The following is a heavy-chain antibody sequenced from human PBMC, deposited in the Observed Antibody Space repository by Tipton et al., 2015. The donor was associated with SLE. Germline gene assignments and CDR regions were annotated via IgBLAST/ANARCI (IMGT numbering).Heavy chain of an antibody. J-gene: IGHJ4*02. CDR3: ARDRVGGTYDY. CDR1: GFSFSSYA. CDR2: ISSDGGAT. V-gene: IGHV3-64*01. Sequence: GSLRLSCAASGFSFSSYAMHWLRQAPGKGPEYVSAISSDGGATYYANSVKGRVTVSRDNSKNTLYLQMGSLRAEDMAVYYCARDRVGGTYDYWGQGTLVTVSS. D-gene: IGHD1-26*01.